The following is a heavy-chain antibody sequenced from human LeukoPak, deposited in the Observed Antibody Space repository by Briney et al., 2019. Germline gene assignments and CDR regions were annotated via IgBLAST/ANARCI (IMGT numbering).Heavy chain of an antibody. CDR1: GFSFTNDW. J-gene: IGHJ3*02. D-gene: IGHD3-22*01. CDR2: IRNKVDGGTT. Sequence: GGSLRLSCAASGFSFTNDWMGWVRQAPGRGLEWVGLIRNKVDGGTTDYTAPVKGRFTISRDDSKNTLFLQMHSLQTEDTAVYYCTKFNDKDVFDMWGQGTTVTVSS. CDR3: TKFNDKDVFDM. V-gene: IGHV3-15*01.